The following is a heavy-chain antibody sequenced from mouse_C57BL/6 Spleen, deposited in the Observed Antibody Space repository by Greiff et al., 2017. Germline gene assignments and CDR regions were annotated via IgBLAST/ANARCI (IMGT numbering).Heavy chain of an antibody. CDR1: GFTFSDYY. V-gene: IGHV5-16*01. CDR2: INYDGSST. Sequence: EVQVVESEGGLVQPGSSMKLSCTASGFTFSDYYMAWVRQVPEKGLEWVANINYDGSSTYYLDSLKSRFIISRDNAKNILYLQMSSLKSEDTATYYCAREGYQAPFAYWGQGTLVTVSA. CDR3: AREGYQAPFAY. J-gene: IGHJ3*01. D-gene: IGHD2-2*01.